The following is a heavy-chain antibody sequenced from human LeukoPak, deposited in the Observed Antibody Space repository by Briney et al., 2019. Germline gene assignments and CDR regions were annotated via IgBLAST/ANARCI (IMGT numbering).Heavy chain of an antibody. CDR1: GFTFSSYS. CDR2: ISSSRSYI. J-gene: IGHJ3*02. D-gene: IGHD3-10*01. Sequence: PGGSLRLSCAASGFTFSSYSMNWVRQAPGKGLEWVSSISSSRSYIYYADSLKGRFTISRDKAKNSLYLQMNRLIAGDTAAYYCASVDAMVRGVIVAFDIWGQGTMVTVPS. CDR3: ASVDAMVRGVIVAFDI. V-gene: IGHV3-21*01.